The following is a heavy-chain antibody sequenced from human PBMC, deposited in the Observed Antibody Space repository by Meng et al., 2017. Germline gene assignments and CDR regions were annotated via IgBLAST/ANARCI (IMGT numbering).Heavy chain of an antibody. CDR3: ARWWRYCSGGSCYLGDAFDI. D-gene: IGHD2-15*01. CDR2: INSDGSST. Sequence: GESLKISCAASGFTFSSYWMHWVRQAPGKGLVWASRINSDGSSTSYADSVKGRFTISRDNAKNTLYLQMNSLRAEDTAVYYCARWWRYCSGGSCYLGDAFDIWGQGTMVTVSS. J-gene: IGHJ3*02. V-gene: IGHV3-74*01. CDR1: GFTFSSYW.